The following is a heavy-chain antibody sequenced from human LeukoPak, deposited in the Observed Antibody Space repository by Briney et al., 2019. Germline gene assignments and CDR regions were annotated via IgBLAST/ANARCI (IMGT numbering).Heavy chain of an antibody. CDR2: INWNGGST. CDR3: ARAGRYCSSTSCYGYYMDV. V-gene: IGHV3-20*01. D-gene: IGHD2-2*01. CDR1: GFTFDDYG. Sequence: GGSLRLSCAASGFTFDDYGMSWVRQAPGKGLEWVSGINWNGGSTGYADSVKGRFTISRDNAKNSLYLQMNSLRAEDTALYHCARAGRYCSSTSCYGYYMDVWGKGTTVTVSS. J-gene: IGHJ6*03.